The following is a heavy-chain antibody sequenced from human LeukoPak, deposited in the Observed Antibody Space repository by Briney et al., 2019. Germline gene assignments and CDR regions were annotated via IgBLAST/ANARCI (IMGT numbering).Heavy chain of an antibody. Sequence: GGSLRLSCAASGFTFSSYSMNWVRQAPGKGLEWVSSISSSSSYIYYADSVKGRFTISRDNAKNSLYLQMNSLRAEDTAVYYCATLAVAGIRNFDYWGQGTLVTVSS. D-gene: IGHD6-19*01. V-gene: IGHV3-21*04. CDR3: ATLAVAGIRNFDY. CDR2: ISSSSSYI. CDR1: GFTFSSYS. J-gene: IGHJ4*02.